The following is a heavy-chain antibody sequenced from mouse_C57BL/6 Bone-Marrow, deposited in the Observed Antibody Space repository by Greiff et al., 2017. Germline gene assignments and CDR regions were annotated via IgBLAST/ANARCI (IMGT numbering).Heavy chain of an antibody. J-gene: IGHJ2*01. Sequence: EVKLMESGGGLVKPGGSLKLSCAASGFTFSSYAMSWVRQTPEKRLEWVATISDGGSYTYYPDNVKGRFTISRDNAKNNLYLQMSHLKSEDTAMYYCARDNGYYVLDYWGQGTTLTVSS. CDR3: ARDNGYYVLDY. V-gene: IGHV5-4*01. CDR1: GFTFSSYA. CDR2: ISDGGSYT. D-gene: IGHD2-3*01.